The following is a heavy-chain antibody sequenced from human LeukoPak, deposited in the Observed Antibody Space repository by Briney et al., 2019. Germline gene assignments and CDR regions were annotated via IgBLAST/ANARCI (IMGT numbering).Heavy chain of an antibody. CDR1: GFTVSSNY. Sequence: PGGSLRLSCAASGFTVSSNYMTWVRQAPGKGLEWVSVIHKNAITYYADTVKGRFTISRDNSKNMLYLQMNSLRAEDTAVYYCAKPQGLFDYWGQGTLVTVSS. D-gene: IGHD1-14*01. CDR2: IHKNAIT. J-gene: IGHJ4*02. CDR3: AKPQGLFDY. V-gene: IGHV3-53*01.